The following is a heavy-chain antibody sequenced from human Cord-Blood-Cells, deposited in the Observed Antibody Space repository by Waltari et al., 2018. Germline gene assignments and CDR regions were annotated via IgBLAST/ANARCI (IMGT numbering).Heavy chain of an antibody. V-gene: IGHV4-39*07. D-gene: IGHD3-10*01. Sequence: QLQLQESGPGLVKPSETLSLTCTVSGGSISSSSSYWGWIRQPPGKGLEWIGSIYYSGSTYYNPSLKSRVTISVDTSKNQFSLKLSSVTAADTAVYYCARRVGSGSYYNLIFDYWGQGTLVTVSS. CDR2: IYYSGST. CDR3: ARRVGSGSYYNLIFDY. J-gene: IGHJ4*02. CDR1: GGSISSSSSY.